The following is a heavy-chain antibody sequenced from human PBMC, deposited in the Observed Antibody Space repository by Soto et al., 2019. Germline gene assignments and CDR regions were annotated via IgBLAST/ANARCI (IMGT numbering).Heavy chain of an antibody. J-gene: IGHJ3*01. Sequence: SQTLSLTCAISGDSVSSNNAAWNWIRQSPLRGLEWLGRSYYRSKWYSDYALSLKSRITIKPDTSKNQFSLQLNSVTPEDTAVYYCLSASYSSSPGTFDFWGQRTMVTGSS. CDR3: LSASYSSSPGTFDF. D-gene: IGHD6-13*01. V-gene: IGHV6-1*01. CDR2: SYYRSKWYS. CDR1: GDSVSSNNAA.